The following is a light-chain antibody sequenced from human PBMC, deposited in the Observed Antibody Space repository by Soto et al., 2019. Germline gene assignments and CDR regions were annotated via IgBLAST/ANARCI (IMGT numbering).Light chain of an antibody. CDR1: SGHSNYA. V-gene: IGLV4-69*01. Sequence: QLVLTQSPSASASLGASVKLTCTLSSGHSNYAIAWHQQQPEKGPRYLMKLNNEGSHSKGDGIPDRFSGSSSGAERYLTISSLQSEDESDYYCQTWDTGISVVFGGGTKLTVL. J-gene: IGLJ2*01. CDR2: LNNEGSH. CDR3: QTWDTGISVV.